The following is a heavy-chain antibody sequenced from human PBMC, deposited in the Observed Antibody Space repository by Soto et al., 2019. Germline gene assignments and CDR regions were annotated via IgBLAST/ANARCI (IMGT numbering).Heavy chain of an antibody. J-gene: IGHJ4*02. Sequence: TLSLTCSVSGGSITTTKYFWSWVRQTPGKGLEWIANIFYTGSPYNSPSLRSRATISVDTSKNQFSLKLSSVAAADTAMYYCASLQVPGSFDYWGQGILVTVSS. CDR3: ASLQVPGSFDY. V-gene: IGHV4-39*01. CDR1: GGSITTTKYF. CDR2: IFYTGSP. D-gene: IGHD2-15*01.